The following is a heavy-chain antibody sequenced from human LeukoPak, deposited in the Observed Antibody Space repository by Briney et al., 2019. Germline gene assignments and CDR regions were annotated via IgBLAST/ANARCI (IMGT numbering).Heavy chain of an antibody. CDR3: AKGGHFNFDY. CDR1: GFTFSTYW. J-gene: IGHJ4*02. D-gene: IGHD5-12*01. CDR2: IKEDGSDK. V-gene: IGHV3-7*01. Sequence: GGSLKLSCAASGFTFSTYWMKWVRQAPGKGLEWVASIKEDGSDKYYVDSVKGRFSISRDNAKNSLYLQMNSLRTEDTAVYYCAKGGHFNFDYWGQGTLVTVSS.